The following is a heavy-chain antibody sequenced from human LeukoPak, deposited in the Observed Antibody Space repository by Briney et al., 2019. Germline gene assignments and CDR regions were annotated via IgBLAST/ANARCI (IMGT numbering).Heavy chain of an antibody. D-gene: IGHD2-15*01. CDR1: GFTFSSYS. J-gene: IGHJ4*02. CDR3: ARGRLSRGGSCYDY. V-gene: IGHV3-21*01. CDR2: ISSSSSYI. Sequence: GGSLRLSCAASGFTFSSYSMNWVRQAPGKGLEWVLSISSSSSYIYYADSVKGRFTISRDNAKNSLYLQMNSLRAEDTAVYYCARGRLSRGGSCYDYWGQGTLVTVSS.